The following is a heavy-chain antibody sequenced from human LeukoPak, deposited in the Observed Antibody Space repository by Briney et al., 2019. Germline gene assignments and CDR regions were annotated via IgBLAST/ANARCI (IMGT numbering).Heavy chain of an antibody. CDR1: GGSISSGDYY. D-gene: IGHD6-19*01. Sequence: SQTLSLTCTVSGGSISSGDYYWSWIRQPPGKGLEWIGSIYYSGSTYYNPSLKSRVTISVDTSKNQFSLKLSSVTAADTAVYYCARHVLLGFIAVAGPFDPWGQGTLVTVSS. V-gene: IGHV4-39*01. J-gene: IGHJ5*02. CDR3: ARHVLLGFIAVAGPFDP. CDR2: IYYSGST.